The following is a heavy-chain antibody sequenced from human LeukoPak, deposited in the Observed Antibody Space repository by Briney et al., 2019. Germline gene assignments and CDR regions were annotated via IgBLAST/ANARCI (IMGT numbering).Heavy chain of an antibody. Sequence: VASVMVSCKASGYTFTGYYMHWVRQAPGQGLEWMGWINPNSGGTNYAQKFQGRVTMTRDTSISTAYMGLSRLRSDDTAVYYCARAGIAAALDYWGQGTLVTVSS. D-gene: IGHD6-13*01. V-gene: IGHV1-2*02. CDR2: INPNSGGT. CDR3: ARAGIAAALDY. J-gene: IGHJ4*02. CDR1: GYTFTGYY.